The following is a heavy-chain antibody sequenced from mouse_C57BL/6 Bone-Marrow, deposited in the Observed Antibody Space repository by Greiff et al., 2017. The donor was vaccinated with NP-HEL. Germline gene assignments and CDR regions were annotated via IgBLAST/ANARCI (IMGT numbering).Heavy chain of an antibody. Sequence: EVQLQQSGAELVRPGASVKLSCTASGFNIKDDYMHWVKQRPEQGLEWIGWIDPENGDTEYASKFQGKATITADTSSNTAYLQLSSLTSEDTAVYYCTTLRPYGNYAMDYWGQGTSVTVSS. CDR1: GFNIKDDY. CDR3: TTLRPYGNYAMDY. V-gene: IGHV14-4*01. D-gene: IGHD2-1*01. CDR2: IDPENGDT. J-gene: IGHJ4*01.